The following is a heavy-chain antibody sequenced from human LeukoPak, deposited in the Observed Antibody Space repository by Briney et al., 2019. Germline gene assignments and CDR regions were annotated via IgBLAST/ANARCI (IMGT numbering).Heavy chain of an antibody. CDR1: GFTFSDYY. J-gene: IGHJ6*02. D-gene: IGHD3-16*01. V-gene: IGHV3-11*01. CDR2: ISSVYDNI. Sequence: GGSLRLSCAASGFTFSDYYMNWIRQAPGRGLEWVSYISSVYDNIYYGDSVKGRFTISRDNAKNSVYLQMSSLRADDTAVYYCARGGAHGMDVWGQGTTVTVSS. CDR3: ARGGAHGMDV.